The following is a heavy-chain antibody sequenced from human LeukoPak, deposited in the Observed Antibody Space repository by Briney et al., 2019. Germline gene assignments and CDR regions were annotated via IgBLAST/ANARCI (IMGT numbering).Heavy chain of an antibody. Sequence: PGGSLRLSCAASGFTFRSYWMSWFRLAPGKGLEWVAKIKQDGSEKHYVDSVKGRFIISRDNAKNSLYLQMNSLRAEDTAVYYCARDFRFGYEWPSDYWGQGTLVTVSS. D-gene: IGHD5-12*01. J-gene: IGHJ4*02. CDR2: IKQDGSEK. V-gene: IGHV3-7*01. CDR3: ARDFRFGYEWPSDY. CDR1: GFTFRSYW.